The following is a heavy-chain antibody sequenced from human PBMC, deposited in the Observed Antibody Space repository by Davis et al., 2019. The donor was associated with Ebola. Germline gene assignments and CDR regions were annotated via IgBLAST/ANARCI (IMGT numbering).Heavy chain of an antibody. CDR2: MNTNTGNA. V-gene: IGHV1-8*01. CDR3: ARVLTRPQRRWFDP. Sequence: ASVQVSCKASAYTFTCYDINWVRHATGQGLEWMGWMNTNTGNAGYAQKFQGRVTMTRNTSITTAYMELSSLRSEDTAVYYCARVLTRPQRRWFDPWGQGTLVTVSS. J-gene: IGHJ5*02. CDR1: AYTFTCYD. D-gene: IGHD1-14*01.